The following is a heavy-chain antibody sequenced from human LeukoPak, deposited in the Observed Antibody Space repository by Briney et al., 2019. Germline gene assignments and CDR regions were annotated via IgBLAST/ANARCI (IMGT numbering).Heavy chain of an antibody. CDR2: NNHSGST. CDR1: GGSFSGYY. J-gene: IGHJ4*02. CDR3: ARFHRSYLNDY. V-gene: IGHV4-34*01. D-gene: IGHD3-16*02. Sequence: PSETLSLTCAVYGGSFSGYYWSWIRQPPGKGLEWIGENNHSGSTNYNPSLKSRVTISVDTSKNQFSLKLSSVTAADTAVYYCARFHRSYLNDYWGQGTLVTVSS.